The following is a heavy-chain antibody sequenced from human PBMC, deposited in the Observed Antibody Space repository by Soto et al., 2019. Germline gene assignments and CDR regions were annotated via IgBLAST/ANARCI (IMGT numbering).Heavy chain of an antibody. D-gene: IGHD3-22*01. J-gene: IGHJ4*02. Sequence: SETLSLTCAVYGGSFSGYYWSWIRQPPGKGLEWIGEINHSGSTNYNPSLKSRVTISVDTSKNQFSPKLSSVTAADTAVYYCARAPSYYYDSSGYYYPYYFDYWGQGTLVTVSS. CDR3: ARAPSYYYDSSGYYYPYYFDY. CDR2: INHSGST. CDR1: GGSFSGYY. V-gene: IGHV4-34*01.